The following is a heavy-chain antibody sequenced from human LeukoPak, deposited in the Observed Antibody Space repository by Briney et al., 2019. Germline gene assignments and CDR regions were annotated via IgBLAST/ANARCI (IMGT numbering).Heavy chain of an antibody. CDR2: INPNSGGT. CDR3: ARGDCSSTTCYDWFDP. V-gene: IGHV1-2*02. CDR1: GYTFTGYY. J-gene: IGHJ5*02. D-gene: IGHD2-2*01. Sequence: ASVQVSCKASGYTFTGYYMHWVRHAPGQGLEWMGCINPNSGGTTYAQKFQGRVTMTGDTSISTAYMELSRLRSDDTAVYYCARGDCSSTTCYDWFDPWGQGTLVTVSS.